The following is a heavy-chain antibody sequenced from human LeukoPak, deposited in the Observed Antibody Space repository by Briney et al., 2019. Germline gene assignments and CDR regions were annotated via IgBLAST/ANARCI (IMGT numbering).Heavy chain of an antibody. CDR1: GYTFTGYY. D-gene: IGHD3-3*01. CDR2: INPNSGGT. V-gene: IGHV1-2*02. CDR3: ARVGWVRFLEWLDYMDV. J-gene: IGHJ6*03. Sequence: GASVKVSCKASGYTFTGYYMHWVRQAPGQGLEWMGWINPNSGGTNYARKFQGRVTMTRDTSISTAYMELRSLRSDDTAVYYCARVGWVRFLEWLDYMDVWGKGTTVTVSS.